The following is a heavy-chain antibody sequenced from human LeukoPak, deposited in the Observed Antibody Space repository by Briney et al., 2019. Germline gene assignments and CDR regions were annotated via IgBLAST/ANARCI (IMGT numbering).Heavy chain of an antibody. J-gene: IGHJ6*03. CDR3: VRSVKLVLITYYHYYIHV. D-gene: IGHD4/OR15-4a*01. CDR2: INHSGRT. Sequence: SETLSHTYAVYGGYFRGYYWTWIHPSPGRGLAWIGDINHSGRTNYNPPLKSGSTIPADTPKHQFVLKITSMTDAATPVHYFVRSVKLVLITYYHYYIHVGAKDPTLSVP. CDR1: GGYFRGYY. V-gene: IGHV4-34*01.